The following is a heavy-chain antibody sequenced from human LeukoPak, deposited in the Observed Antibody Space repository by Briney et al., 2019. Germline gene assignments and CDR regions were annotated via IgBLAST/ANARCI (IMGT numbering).Heavy chain of an antibody. CDR1: GFTFSNAW. V-gene: IGHV3-7*01. CDR3: ASGDVFDY. CDR2: INQDGSVK. Sequence: GGSLRLSCAASGFTFSNAWMSWVRQAPGKGLEWVANINQDGSVKHSVDSVKGRFTISRDDAKNSLFLEMNSLRAEDTAVYFCASGDVFDYWGQGTLVTVSS. D-gene: IGHD4-17*01. J-gene: IGHJ4*02.